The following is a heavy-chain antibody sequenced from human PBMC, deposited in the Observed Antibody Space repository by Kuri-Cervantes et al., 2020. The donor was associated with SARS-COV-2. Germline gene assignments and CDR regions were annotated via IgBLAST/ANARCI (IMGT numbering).Heavy chain of an antibody. V-gene: IGHV4-4*07. CDR1: GGSISSYY. J-gene: IGHJ6*02. CDR2: IYTSGST. CDR3: ARGAYYDFWSGYFCCGMDV. D-gene: IGHD3-3*01. Sequence: SETLSLTCTVSGGSISSYYWSWIRQPAGKGLEWIGRIYTSGSTNYNPSLKSRVTMSVDTSKNQFSLKLSSVTAADTAVYYCARGAYYDFWSGYFCCGMDVWGQGTTVTVSS.